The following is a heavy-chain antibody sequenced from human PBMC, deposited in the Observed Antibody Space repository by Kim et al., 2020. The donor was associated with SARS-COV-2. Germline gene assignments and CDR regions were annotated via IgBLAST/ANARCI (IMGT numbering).Heavy chain of an antibody. V-gene: IGHV4-59*01. CDR2: T. Sequence: TNYTPSLKSRVTISLDTSKNQFSLKLSSVTAADTAVYYCARMTTVTTFDYWGQGTLVTVSS. D-gene: IGHD4-4*01. J-gene: IGHJ4*02. CDR3: ARMTTVTTFDY.